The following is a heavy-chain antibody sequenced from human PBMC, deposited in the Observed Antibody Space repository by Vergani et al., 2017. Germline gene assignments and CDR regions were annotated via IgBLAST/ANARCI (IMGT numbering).Heavy chain of an antibody. D-gene: IGHD3-16*01. CDR3: AKHFRGWGIDY. Sequence: QVQLVESGGGVVQPGGSLRLSCAASGFTFSSYGMHWVRQAPGKGLEWVAFIHFDGSNQYYADSVKGRFTLSRDFSKNTLYLQMNSLRTDDTATYYCAKHFRGWGIDYWGQGTQVIVSS. CDR2: IHFDGSNQ. V-gene: IGHV3-30*02. CDR1: GFTFSSYG. J-gene: IGHJ4*02.